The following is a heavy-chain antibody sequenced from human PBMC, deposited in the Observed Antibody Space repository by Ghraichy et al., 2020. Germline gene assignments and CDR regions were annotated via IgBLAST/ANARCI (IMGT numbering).Heavy chain of an antibody. CDR3: ARSTALYYFDY. CDR2: IYYSGST. V-gene: IGHV4-39*01. D-gene: IGHD4-17*01. CDR1: GGSISSSSYY. Sequence: SETLSLTCTVSGGSISSSSYYWGWIRQPPGKGLEWIGSIYYSGSTYYNPSLKSRVIISVDTSKNQFFLKLSSVTAADTAVYYCARSTALYYFDYWGQGTLVTVSS. J-gene: IGHJ4*02.